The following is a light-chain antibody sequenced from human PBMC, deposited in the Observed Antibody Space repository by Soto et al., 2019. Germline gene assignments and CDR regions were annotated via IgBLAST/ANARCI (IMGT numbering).Light chain of an antibody. CDR1: ENIGVW. J-gene: IGKJ1*01. Sequence: DIQMTQSPSTLSASVGERVASTCRASENIGVWLAWYEQKPGKAPKLLIDKASSLQSGVPSRFSGGGSGTGFTLTISSLQPDDFATYYCQQYHTYSTFGQGTKVDIK. CDR2: KAS. CDR3: QQYHTYST. V-gene: IGKV1-5*03.